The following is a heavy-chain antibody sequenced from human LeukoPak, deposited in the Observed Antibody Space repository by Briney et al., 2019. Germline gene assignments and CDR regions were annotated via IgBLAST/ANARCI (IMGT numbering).Heavy chain of an antibody. CDR2: IIPSGGGT. CDR3: ARGCIRGGCFDS. V-gene: IGHV1-46*02. Sequence: ASVKVSCKASGYTFNSQHIHWVRQAPGQGVEWMGIIIPSGGGTNYAQKFQGRVTMSRDTSTSTVYLEMNSLRSDDTAVYYCARGCIRGGCFDSWGRGTLVIVSS. CDR1: GYTFNSQH. D-gene: IGHD5/OR15-5a*01. J-gene: IGHJ5*01.